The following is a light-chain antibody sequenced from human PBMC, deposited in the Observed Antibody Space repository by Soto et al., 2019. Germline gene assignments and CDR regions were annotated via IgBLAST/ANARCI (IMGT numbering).Light chain of an antibody. CDR1: SSDVGGYNY. J-gene: IGLJ2*01. Sequence: QSALTQPASVSGSPGQSITISCTGTSSDVGGYNYVSWYQQHPGKAPKLMIYDVSNRPSGVSSRFSGSKSGKTASLTISGLQAEDEADYYCSSYTSSNTLHVLFGGGTQLTVL. CDR2: DVS. CDR3: SSYTSSNTLHVL. V-gene: IGLV2-14*01.